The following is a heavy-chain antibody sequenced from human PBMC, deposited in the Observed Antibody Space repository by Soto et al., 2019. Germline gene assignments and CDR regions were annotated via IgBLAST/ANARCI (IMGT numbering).Heavy chain of an antibody. J-gene: IGHJ3*02. CDR2: IYYSGST. Sequence: QVQLQESGPGLVKPSETLSLTCTVSGGSISSYYWSWIRQPPGKGLEWIGYIYYSGSTNYNPSLKSRVTISVDTSKNQFSLKLSSVTAADTAVYYCARLTLVDTAMVIAFDIWGQGTMVTVSS. CDR1: GGSISSYY. V-gene: IGHV4-59*01. D-gene: IGHD5-18*01. CDR3: ARLTLVDTAMVIAFDI.